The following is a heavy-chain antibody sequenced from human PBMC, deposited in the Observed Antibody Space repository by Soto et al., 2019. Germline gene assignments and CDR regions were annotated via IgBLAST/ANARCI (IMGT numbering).Heavy chain of an antibody. J-gene: IGHJ6*03. CDR2: IYYSGST. Sequence: PSETLSLTCTVSGGSISSYYWSWIRQPPGKGLEWIGYIYYSGSTNYNPSLKSRVTISVDTSKNQFSLKLSSVTAADTAVYYCARGVRSALYYYYYYYMDVRGKGTTVTVSS. CDR3: ARGVRSALYYYYYYYMDV. V-gene: IGHV4-59*01. D-gene: IGHD3-10*01. CDR1: GGSISSYY.